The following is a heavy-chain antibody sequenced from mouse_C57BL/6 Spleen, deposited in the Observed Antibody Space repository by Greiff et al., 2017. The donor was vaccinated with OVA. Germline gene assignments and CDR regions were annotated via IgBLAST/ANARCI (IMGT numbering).Heavy chain of an antibody. V-gene: IGHV5-17*01. Sequence: EVQGVESGGGLVKPGGSLKLSCAASGFTFSDYGMHWVRQAPEKGLAWVAYISSGSSTIYYADTVKGRFTISRDNAKNTLFLQMTSLRSEDTAMYYCANYYGSVWFAYWGQGTLVTVSA. CDR3: ANYYGSVWFAY. CDR2: ISSGSSTI. CDR1: GFTFSDYG. D-gene: IGHD1-1*01. J-gene: IGHJ3*01.